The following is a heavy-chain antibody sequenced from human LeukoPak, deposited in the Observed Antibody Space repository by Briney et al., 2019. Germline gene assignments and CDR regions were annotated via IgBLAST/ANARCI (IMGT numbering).Heavy chain of an antibody. CDR1: GVTFSRYA. D-gene: IGHD3-22*01. CDR2: ISYDGSNK. J-gene: IGHJ4*02. Sequence: GGSLRLSCAASGVTFSRYAMQWVRQAPGKGLERGSVISYDGSNKYYADSVKGRFTNSRDNSKNTLYLEMNSLRAEDTAVYYCAREPDSSGYFDYWGQGTLVTVSS. CDR3: AREPDSSGYFDY. V-gene: IGHV3-30-3*01.